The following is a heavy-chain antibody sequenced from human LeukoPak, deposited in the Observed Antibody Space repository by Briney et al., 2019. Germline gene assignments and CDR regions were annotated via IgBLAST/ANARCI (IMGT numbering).Heavy chain of an antibody. CDR2: IYYSGST. J-gene: IGHJ5*02. Sequence: SETLSLTCTVSGGSISSGDYYWSWIRQPPGKGLEWIGYIYYSGSTNYNPSLKSRVTISVDTSKNQFSLKLSSVTAADTAVYYCARGVEYCSSTSCYPNWFDPWGQGTLVTVSS. V-gene: IGHV4-61*08. CDR1: GGSISSGDYY. D-gene: IGHD2-2*01. CDR3: ARGVEYCSSTSCYPNWFDP.